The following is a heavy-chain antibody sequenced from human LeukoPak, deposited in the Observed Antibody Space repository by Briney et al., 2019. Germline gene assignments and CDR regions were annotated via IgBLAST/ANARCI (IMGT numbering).Heavy chain of an antibody. D-gene: IGHD6-13*01. Sequence: SVKVSCKASGGTFSSYAISWVRQAPGQGLEWMGRIIPIFGTANYAQKFQGRVTITTDESTSTAYMELSSLRSGDTAVYYCARDLFSSSWPFDYWGQGTLVTVSS. J-gene: IGHJ4*02. CDR3: ARDLFSSSWPFDY. V-gene: IGHV1-69*05. CDR2: IIPIFGTA. CDR1: GGTFSSYA.